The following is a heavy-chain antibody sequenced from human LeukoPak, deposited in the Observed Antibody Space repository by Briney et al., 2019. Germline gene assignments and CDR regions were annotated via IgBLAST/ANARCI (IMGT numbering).Heavy chain of an antibody. CDR3: ARGRPTWLRPYPTNFDY. Sequence: PGGSLRLSCAASGFTLSNSAMSWVRQAPGKGLEWVSNISGSGSGGSTYYADSVKGRFTISRDNSKNTLYLQMNSLRAEDTAVYYCARGRPTWLRPYPTNFDYWGQGTLVTVSS. CDR1: GFTLSNSA. J-gene: IGHJ4*02. D-gene: IGHD5-12*01. V-gene: IGHV3-23*01. CDR2: ISGSGSGGST.